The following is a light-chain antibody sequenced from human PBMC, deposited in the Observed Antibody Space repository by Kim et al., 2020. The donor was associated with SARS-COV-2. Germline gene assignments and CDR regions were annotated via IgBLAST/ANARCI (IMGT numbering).Light chain of an antibody. V-gene: IGLV1-44*01. CDR1: NSNIGGNS. J-gene: IGLJ1*01. CDR2: NYN. CDR3: AAWDDSLNGYV. Sequence: GQGVTISCSGTNSNIGGNSVDWYQHLPGPAPKLLIYNYNQRPSGVPDRFSASKSGSSASLAISGLQSEDEADYYCAAWDDSLNGYVFATGTKVTVL.